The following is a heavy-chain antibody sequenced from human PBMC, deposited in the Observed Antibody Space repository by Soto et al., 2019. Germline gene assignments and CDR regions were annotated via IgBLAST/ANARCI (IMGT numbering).Heavy chain of an antibody. CDR3: AKDAIANDGIWLMDS. Sequence: PGGSLRLSCAASGFMFSDHAMTWARQAPGKELEWVSGLLRPGRSTYYADSVKGRFTISGDTSANTVYLQMDSLRAEDTAAYYCAKDAIANDGIWLMDSWGQGTVVTVSS. D-gene: IGHD3-16*01. CDR1: GFMFSDHA. J-gene: IGHJ5*02. CDR2: LLRPGRST. V-gene: IGHV3-23*01.